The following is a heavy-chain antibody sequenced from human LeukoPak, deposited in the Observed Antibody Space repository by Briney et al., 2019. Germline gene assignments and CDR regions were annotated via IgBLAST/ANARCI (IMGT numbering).Heavy chain of an antibody. CDR3: ARDPPPFDY. CDR1: GGSISSSSYY. Sequence: SETLSLTCTVSGGSISSSSYYWGWIRQPPGKGLEWIVSIYYSGSTYYNPSLKSRVTISVDTSKNQFSLKLSSVTAADTAVYYCARDPPPFDYWGQGTLVTVSS. V-gene: IGHV4-39*07. CDR2: IYYSGST. J-gene: IGHJ4*02.